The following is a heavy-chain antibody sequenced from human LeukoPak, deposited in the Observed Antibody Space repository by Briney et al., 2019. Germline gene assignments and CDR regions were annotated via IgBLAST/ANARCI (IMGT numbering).Heavy chain of an antibody. D-gene: IGHD4/OR15-4a*01. J-gene: IGHJ4*02. V-gene: IGHV3-7*01. CDR3: ARTIRGY. Sequence: PGGSLILSCAASGFTFSNYWMSWVRQAPGKGLEWVANIKDDGSESYYVDSVKDRFTISRDNAKNSLYLQMTSLRDEDTAVYYCARTIRGYWGQGTLVTVSS. CDR2: IKDDGSES. CDR1: GFTFSNYW.